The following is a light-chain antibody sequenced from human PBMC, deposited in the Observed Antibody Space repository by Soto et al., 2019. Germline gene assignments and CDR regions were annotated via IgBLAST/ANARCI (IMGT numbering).Light chain of an antibody. CDR1: INDVGGYNY. CDR3: MSYAGANRLV. CDR2: QVT. J-gene: IGLJ1*01. Sequence: QSVLTQPPSASGSPGQSVTISCAGTINDVGGYNYVSWYQQHPGKVPQLMIYQVTKRPSGVPDRFSASKSDTTASLTISGLQAEDEGDYSCMSYAGANRLVFGTGPKVPVL. V-gene: IGLV2-8*01.